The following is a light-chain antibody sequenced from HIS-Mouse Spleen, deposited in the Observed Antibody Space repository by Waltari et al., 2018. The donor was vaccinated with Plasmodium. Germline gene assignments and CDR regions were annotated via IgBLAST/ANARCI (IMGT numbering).Light chain of an antibody. V-gene: IGKV1-6*01. CDR2: AAS. CDR1: QGIRND. CDR3: LQDYNYPYT. Sequence: AIQMTQSPSSLSASVDDRVTITCRASQGIRNDLGWYQQKPGKAPKLLISAASSLQSGVPSRFSGSGSGTDFTLTISSLQPEDFATYYCLQDYNYPYTFGQGTKLEIK. J-gene: IGKJ2*01.